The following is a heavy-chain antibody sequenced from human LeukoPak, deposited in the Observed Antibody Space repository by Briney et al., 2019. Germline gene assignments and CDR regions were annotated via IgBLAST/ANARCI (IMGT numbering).Heavy chain of an antibody. CDR2: MNPNSGNT. V-gene: IGHV1-8*01. CDR3: ARGLIVEYYYDSSGYYWGQYYFDY. J-gene: IGHJ4*02. CDR1: EYTFTSYD. D-gene: IGHD3-22*01. Sequence: GASVKVSCKASEYTFTSYDINWVRQATGQGLEWMGWMNPNSGNTGYAQKFQGRVTMTRNTSISTAYMELSSLRSEDTAVYYCARGLIVEYYYDSSGYYWGQYYFDYWGQGTLVTVSS.